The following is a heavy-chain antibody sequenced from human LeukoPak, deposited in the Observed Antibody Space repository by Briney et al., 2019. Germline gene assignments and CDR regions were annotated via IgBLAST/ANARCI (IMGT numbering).Heavy chain of an antibody. J-gene: IGHJ6*03. CDR3: AKDLYCSSTSCYMDV. CDR2: ISGSGGYT. CDR1: GFTFGDYA. V-gene: IGHV3-23*01. D-gene: IGHD2-2*01. Sequence: GGSLRLSCTASGFTFGDYAMTWVRQAPGKGLEWVSGISGSGGYTYYADSVKGRFTISRDNSNNTPYLQMNSLRAEDTAVYYCAKDLYCSSTSCYMDVWGKGTTVTVSS.